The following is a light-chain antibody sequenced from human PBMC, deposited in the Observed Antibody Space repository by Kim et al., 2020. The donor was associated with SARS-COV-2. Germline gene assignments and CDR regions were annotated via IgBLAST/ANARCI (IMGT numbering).Light chain of an antibody. J-gene: IGKJ4*01. V-gene: IGKV3-15*01. CDR2: AAS. CDR3: QQYNTWPLT. Sequence: VSQEERATHSCRASQSIDNKLAWYQQKGDLPPRLLNYAASTRAAGIPTRFSGSWSGTEFTLTISRLQSEDFAVYYCQQYNTWPLTFGGGTKVDIK. CDR1: QSIDNK.